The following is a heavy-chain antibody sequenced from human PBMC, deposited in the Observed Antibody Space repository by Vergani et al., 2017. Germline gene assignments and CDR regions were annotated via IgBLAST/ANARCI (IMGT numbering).Heavy chain of an antibody. J-gene: IGHJ4*02. CDR3: ARVKVGIDYGGSYFDY. Sequence: VQLVESGGGLVQPGGSLRLSCAASGFTFSSYAMHWVRQAPGKGLEWVAVISHDGSNKYYADSVKGRFTISRDNSKNTLYLQMNSLRAEDTAVYYCARVKVGIDYGGSYFDYWGQGTLVTVSS. CDR2: ISHDGSNK. V-gene: IGHV3-30*04. D-gene: IGHD4-23*01. CDR1: GFTFSSYA.